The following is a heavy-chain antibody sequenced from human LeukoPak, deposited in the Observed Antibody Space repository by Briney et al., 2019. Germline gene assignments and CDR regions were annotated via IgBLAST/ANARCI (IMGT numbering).Heavy chain of an antibody. CDR2: INWNSNRI. J-gene: IGHJ3*02. V-gene: IGHV3-9*01. D-gene: IGHD3-16*01. CDR3: ASPSNLRLGESDAFDI. Sequence: QTGGSLRLSCAASGFTFDDYAMHWVRQAPGKGLEWVSGINWNSNRISYADSVKGRFTISRDNAKNSLYLQMNSLRAEDTAVYYCASPSNLRLGESDAFDIWGQGTMVTVSS. CDR1: GFTFDDYA.